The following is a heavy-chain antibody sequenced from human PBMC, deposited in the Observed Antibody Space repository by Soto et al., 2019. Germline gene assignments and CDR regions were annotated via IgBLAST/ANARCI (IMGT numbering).Heavy chain of an antibody. D-gene: IGHD2-15*01. CDR1: GHTFTGYY. Sequence: ASVKVSCKASGHTFTGYYMHWVRQAPGQGLEWMGWINPNSGGTNYAQKFQGWVTMTRDTSISTAYMELSRLRSDDTAVYYCARAGRYCSGGSCYSDRYYYYYMDVWGKGTTVTVSS. J-gene: IGHJ6*03. CDR3: ARAGRYCSGGSCYSDRYYYYYMDV. CDR2: INPNSGGT. V-gene: IGHV1-2*04.